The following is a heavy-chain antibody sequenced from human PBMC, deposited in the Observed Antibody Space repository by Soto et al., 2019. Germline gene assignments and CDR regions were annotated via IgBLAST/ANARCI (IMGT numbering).Heavy chain of an antibody. D-gene: IGHD6-13*01. Sequence: EVQLVESGGGLVQPGGSLRLSCAASGFTFSSYWMHWVRQAPGKGLVWVSRINSDGSSTSYADSVKGRFTISRDNAKNTLYLQMNSLRAEDTAVYYCARDRVIAAAGTSGYHYYYGMDVWGQGTTVTVSS. CDR3: ARDRVIAAAGTSGYHYYYGMDV. V-gene: IGHV3-74*01. CDR2: INSDGSST. CDR1: GFTFSSYW. J-gene: IGHJ6*02.